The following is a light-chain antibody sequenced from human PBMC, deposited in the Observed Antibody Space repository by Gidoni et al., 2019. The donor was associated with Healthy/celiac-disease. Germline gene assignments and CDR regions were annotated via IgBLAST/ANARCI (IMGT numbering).Light chain of an antibody. CDR3: QQYNSYPVT. V-gene: IGKV1-5*03. J-gene: IGKJ1*01. CDR2: KAS. CDR1: QSISSW. Sequence: DIQMTQSPSTLSASVGDRVTITCRASQSISSWLAWYQQKPGKAPKPLIYKASSLESGVPSRFSGSGSGTEFTLTISSLQPDDFATYYCQQYNSYPVTFGQGTKVEIK.